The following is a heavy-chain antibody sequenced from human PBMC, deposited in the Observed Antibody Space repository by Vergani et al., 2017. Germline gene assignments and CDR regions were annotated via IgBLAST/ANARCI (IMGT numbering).Heavy chain of an antibody. Sequence: QVQLQESGPGLVKPPGTLSLTCAVSGDSISSNNCWTWVRQPPGKGLEWIGAICNTEDTKYRPSLKSRVTVSVDESRNLFSLRLNSVTAADTAVYYCATIGYRRWGYYFDYWGQGILVTVSS. CDR1: GDSISSNNC. J-gene: IGHJ4*02. CDR3: ATIGYRRWGYYFDY. D-gene: IGHD2-2*02. V-gene: IGHV4-4*03. CDR2: ICNTEDT.